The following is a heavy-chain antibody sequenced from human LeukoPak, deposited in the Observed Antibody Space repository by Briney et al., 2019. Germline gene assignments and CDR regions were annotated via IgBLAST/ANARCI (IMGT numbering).Heavy chain of an antibody. V-gene: IGHV1-69*13. CDR2: IIPIFGTA. J-gene: IGHJ3*01. CDR1: GGTFSSYA. Sequence: SVKVSCKASGGTFSSYAISWVRQAPGQGLEWMGGIIPIFGTANYAQKFQGRVTITADESTSTAYMELSSLRPEDTAVYYCASDPAVGGNDLTGGWGQGTMVTVSS. D-gene: IGHD5-12*01. CDR3: ASDPAVGGNDLTGG.